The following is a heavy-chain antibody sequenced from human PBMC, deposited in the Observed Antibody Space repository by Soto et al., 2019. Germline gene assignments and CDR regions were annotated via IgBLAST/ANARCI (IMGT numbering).Heavy chain of an antibody. CDR3: ARGPAASGTYHNYFDY. J-gene: IGHJ4*02. Sequence: PSETLSLTCTVSGDSVSTYWRSWIRQPPGKGLEWIAYIYNTGSTNYNPSLKSRVTISLDASKNQFSLKLSSVTAADTAVYYCARGPAASGTYHNYFDYCGPRTLVTV. D-gene: IGHD3-10*01. CDR1: GDSVSTYW. V-gene: IGHV4-59*02. CDR2: IYNTGST.